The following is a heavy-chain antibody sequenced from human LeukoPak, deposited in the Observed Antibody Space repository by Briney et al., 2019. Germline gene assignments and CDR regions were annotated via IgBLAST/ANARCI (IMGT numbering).Heavy chain of an antibody. V-gene: IGHV3-43*02. CDR1: GFTFGNYD. D-gene: IGHD6-19*01. J-gene: IGHJ4*02. CDR3: AKGGQWLMHY. CDR2: IGRDGVTT. Sequence: GGSLRLSCAASGFTFGNYDMHWVRQGPGKRLEWVALIGRDGVTTYYADSVKGRFSVSRDNSKNSLYLQLSSLSSDDTAFYFCAKGGQWLMHYWGQGTRVTVSS.